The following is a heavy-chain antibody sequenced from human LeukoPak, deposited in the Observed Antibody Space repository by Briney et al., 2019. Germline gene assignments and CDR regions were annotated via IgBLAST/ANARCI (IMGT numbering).Heavy chain of an antibody. CDR3: ARHPRGTYTFDY. Sequence: GESLRISCKASGYSFTTYWITWVRQMPGKGLEWMGTIDPSDSYTNSSPSFQGHVTISADKSITTAYLQWSSLKASDTAMYYCARHPRGTYTFDYWGQGSLVTVSS. D-gene: IGHD1-26*01. V-gene: IGHV5-10-1*01. J-gene: IGHJ4*02. CDR2: IDPSDSYT. CDR1: GYSFTTYW.